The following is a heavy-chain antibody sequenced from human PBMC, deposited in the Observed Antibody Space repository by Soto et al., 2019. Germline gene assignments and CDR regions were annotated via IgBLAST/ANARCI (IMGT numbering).Heavy chain of an antibody. D-gene: IGHD5-18*01. CDR1: GYSFTSYW. V-gene: IGHV5-51*01. CDR3: ARMEYSYGNRVPYYFDY. Sequence: GESLKISCKGSGYSFTSYWIGWVRQMPGKGLEWMGIIYPGDSDTRYSPSFQGQVTISADKSISTAYLQWSSLKASDTAMYYCARMEYSYGNRVPYYFDYWGQGTLVTVSS. J-gene: IGHJ4*02. CDR2: IYPGDSDT.